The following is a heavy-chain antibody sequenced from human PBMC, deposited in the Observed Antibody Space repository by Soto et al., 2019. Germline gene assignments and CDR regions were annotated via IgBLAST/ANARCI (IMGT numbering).Heavy chain of an antibody. Sequence: GKGLEWLGSILHSGSTYYNPSLKSRLTLSVDTSEDQFSLNLSSVTATDTGVYFCATLPPAMYFNRSPVWAPGTTVTVS. CDR3: ATLPPAMYFNRSPV. CDR2: ILHSGST. J-gene: IGHJ6*02. V-gene: IGHV4-39*01. D-gene: IGHD2-2*01.